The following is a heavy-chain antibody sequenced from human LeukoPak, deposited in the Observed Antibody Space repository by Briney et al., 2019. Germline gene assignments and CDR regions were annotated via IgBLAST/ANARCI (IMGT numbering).Heavy chain of an antibody. J-gene: IGHJ4*02. CDR1: GFTFSSYG. D-gene: IGHD5-12*01. V-gene: IGHV3-30*03. Sequence: GGSLRLSCAASGFTFSSYGMHWVRQAPGKGLEWVAVISYDGSNKYYADSVKGRFTISRDNSKNTLYLQMNSLRAEDTAVYYCAPWISPDYWGQGTLVTVSS. CDR2: ISYDGSNK. CDR3: APWISPDY.